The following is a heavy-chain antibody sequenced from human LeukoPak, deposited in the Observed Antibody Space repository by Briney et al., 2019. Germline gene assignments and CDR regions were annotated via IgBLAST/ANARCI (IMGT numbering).Heavy chain of an antibody. D-gene: IGHD2-2*01. J-gene: IGHJ6*02. V-gene: IGHV3-7*01. CDR2: IKQDGSEK. CDR3: ARVGREYQLLSNYYYYGMDV. CDR1: GFTFSSYW. Sequence: GGSLRLSCAASGFTFSSYWMSWVRQAPGKGLEWVANIKQDGSEKYYVDSVKGRFTISRDNTKNSLYLQMNSLRAEDTAVYYCARVGREYQLLSNYYYYGMDVWGQGTTVTGSS.